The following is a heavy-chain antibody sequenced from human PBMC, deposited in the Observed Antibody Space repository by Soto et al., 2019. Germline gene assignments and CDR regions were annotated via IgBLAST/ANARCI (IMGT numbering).Heavy chain of an antibody. CDR1: GGSISSSSYY. J-gene: IGHJ4*02. CDR2: IYYSGST. Sequence: PSETLSLTCTVSGGSISSSSYYWGWIRQPPGKGLEWIGSIYYSGSTYYNPSLKSRVTISVDTSRNQFSLKLSSVTAADTAGYYCARASGNFRWRIQLWGWGQGTLVTVSS. CDR3: ARASGNFRWRIQLWG. D-gene: IGHD5-18*01. V-gene: IGHV4-39*01.